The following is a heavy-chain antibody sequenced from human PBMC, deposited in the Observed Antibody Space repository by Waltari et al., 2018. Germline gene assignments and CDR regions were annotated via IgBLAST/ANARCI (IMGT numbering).Heavy chain of an antibody. V-gene: IGHV3-21*01. CDR2: ITSGSSYI. CDR3: ARDQGYYDFVN. D-gene: IGHD3-3*01. J-gene: IGHJ4*02. CDR1: GFTFSSYT. Sequence: EVQLVESGGGLVKPGGSLRLSCAASGFTFSSYTMNWVRQAPGKGLAGVSTITSGSSYIYYADSLKGRFTISRDNAKNSLYLQMNSLRAEDTAVYYCARDQGYYDFVNWGQGTLVTVSS.